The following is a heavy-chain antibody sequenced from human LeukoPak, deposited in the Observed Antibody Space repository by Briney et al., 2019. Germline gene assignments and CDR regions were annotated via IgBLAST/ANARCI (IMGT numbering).Heavy chain of an antibody. CDR3: ARDPGTIFGAKYAFDV. V-gene: IGHV3-7*01. CDR2: IKQDGSEK. CDR1: GFTFSNYW. Sequence: GGSLRLSCAVSGFTFSNYWMSWVRQAPGKGLEWVANIKQDGSEKYYVDSVKGRFTISRDNAKNSLYLQHNNLRAEDTAVYYCARDPGTIFGAKYAFDVWGQGTLVTISP. J-gene: IGHJ3*01. D-gene: IGHD3-3*01.